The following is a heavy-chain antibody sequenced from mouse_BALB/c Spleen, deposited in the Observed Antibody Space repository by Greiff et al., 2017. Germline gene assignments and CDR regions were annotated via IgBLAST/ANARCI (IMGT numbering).Heavy chain of an antibody. CDR3: ARNYYGSSAWFAY. J-gene: IGHJ3*01. D-gene: IGHD1-1*01. CDR1: GFSLSRYS. CDR2: IWGGGST. Sequence: VQRVESGPGLVAPSQSLSITCTVSGFSLSRYSVHWVRQPPGKGLEWLGMIWGGGSTDYNSALKSRLSISKDNSKSQVFLKMNSLQTDDTAMYYCARNYYGSSAWFAYWGQGTLVTVSA. V-gene: IGHV2-6-4*01.